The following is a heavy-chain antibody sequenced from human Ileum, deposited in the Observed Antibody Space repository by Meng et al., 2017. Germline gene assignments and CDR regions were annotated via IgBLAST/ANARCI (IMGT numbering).Heavy chain of an antibody. D-gene: IGHD3-10*01. CDR2: LGAHDGDT. V-gene: IGHV1-18*01. J-gene: IGHJ4*02. CDR1: DYTFTCYG. Sequence: QVQPEQSGPEVKTPGASVTVSCKDSDYTFTCYGVSWVRQAPGQGLEWMAWLGAHDGDTSHAPKFQGRVTVSADRPTATAYMELRSLRSDDTAVYYCARGTPGRSYSDYWGQGTLVTVSS. CDR3: ARGTPGRSYSDY.